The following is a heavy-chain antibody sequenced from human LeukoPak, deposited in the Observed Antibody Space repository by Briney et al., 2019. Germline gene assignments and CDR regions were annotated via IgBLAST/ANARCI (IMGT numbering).Heavy chain of an antibody. CDR3: AKGMTTRSYFLDY. V-gene: IGHV5-51*01. Sequence: GESLKISCKGSGYSFTIYWIGWVRQMPGKGLEWMGIIYPGDSDTRYSPSFQGQVTISADKSISTAYLQWSSLKASDTAMYYCAKGMTTRSYFLDYWGQGTLVTVSS. J-gene: IGHJ4*02. CDR2: IYPGDSDT. D-gene: IGHD4-11*01. CDR1: GYSFTIYW.